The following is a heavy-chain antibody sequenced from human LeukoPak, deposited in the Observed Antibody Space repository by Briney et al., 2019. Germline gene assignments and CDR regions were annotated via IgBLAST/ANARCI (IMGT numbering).Heavy chain of an antibody. Sequence: SETLSLTCSVSGGSISSSSYYWGWIRQPPGKGLEWIGSIYYSGSTYYNPSLKSRVTISVDTSKNQFSLKLSSVTAADTAVYYCAGQSIYDSSGYYYIDYWGQGTLVTVSS. CDR2: IYYSGST. CDR1: GGSISSSSYY. J-gene: IGHJ4*02. V-gene: IGHV4-39*01. D-gene: IGHD3-22*01. CDR3: AGQSIYDSSGYYYIDY.